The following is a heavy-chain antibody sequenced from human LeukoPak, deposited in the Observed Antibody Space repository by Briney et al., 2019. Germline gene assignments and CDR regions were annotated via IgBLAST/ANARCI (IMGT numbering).Heavy chain of an antibody. CDR1: GFTFSNYA. J-gene: IGHJ5*02. D-gene: IGHD6-19*01. V-gene: IGHV3-30*01. Sequence: GGSLRLSCVASGFTFSNYAIHWVRRPPGRGLEWVAVMSTDGSLQYYANSVKGRFTISRDNYKSALFLQMNSLSAADTAVYYCGRQVAPGQWLVNLWGQGTLVTVSS. CDR3: GRQVAPGQWLVNL. CDR2: MSTDGSLQ.